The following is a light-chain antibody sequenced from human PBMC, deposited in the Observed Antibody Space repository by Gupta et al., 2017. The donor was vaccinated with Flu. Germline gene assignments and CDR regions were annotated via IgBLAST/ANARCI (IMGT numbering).Light chain of an antibody. J-gene: IGLJ1*01. CDR2: GKN. V-gene: IGLV3-19*01. Sequence: QGDSLRSYYASWYQQKPGQAPVLVIYGKNNRPSGIPDRFSGSSSGNTASLTITGAQAEDEADYYCNSRDSSGNLYVFGTGTKVTVL. CDR1: SLRSYY. CDR3: NSRDSSGNLYV.